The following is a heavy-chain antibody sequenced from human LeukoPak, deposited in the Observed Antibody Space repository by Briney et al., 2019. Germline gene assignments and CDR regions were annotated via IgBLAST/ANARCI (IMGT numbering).Heavy chain of an antibody. CDR3: ARDLYYYGMDV. CDR1: GGSISSYY. V-gene: IGHV4-59*01. CDR2: IYYSGST. Sequence: SETLSLTCTVSGGSISSYYWSWIRQPPGKGLEWIGYIYYSGSTNYNPSLKSRVTISVDTSKNQFSLKLSSVTAADTAVYYCARDLYYYGMDVWGQGTTVTVSS. J-gene: IGHJ6*02.